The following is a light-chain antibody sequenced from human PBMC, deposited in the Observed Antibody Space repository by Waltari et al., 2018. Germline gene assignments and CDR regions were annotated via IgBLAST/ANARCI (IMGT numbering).Light chain of an antibody. CDR1: QGIATN. V-gene: IGKV1-16*01. CDR3: QHYNDYPWT. J-gene: IGKJ1*01. CDR2: LAS. Sequence: DIQMTQSPSSVSASVGDTVPITCRASQGIATNLAWFQQKPGQAPKPLIYLASRLQSGIPSRFRGSGSGTYFTLTINSLQPEDSATYYCQHYNDYPWTFGQGTKVEI.